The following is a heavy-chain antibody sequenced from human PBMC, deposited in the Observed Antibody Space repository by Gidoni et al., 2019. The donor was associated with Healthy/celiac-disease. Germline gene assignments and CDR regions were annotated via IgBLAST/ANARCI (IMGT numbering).Heavy chain of an antibody. V-gene: IGHV1-3*01. CDR2: INAGNGNT. D-gene: IGHD3-3*01. CDR1: GYTFMSYA. CDR3: ARGITIFGVVISDYGMDV. Sequence: QVPLVQSGAEVKKPGASGKVYCKAPGYTFMSYAMQWVRQAPGQRLEWVGWINAGNGNTKYSQKFQGRVTITRDTSASTAYMELSSLRSEDTAVYYCARGITIFGVVISDYGMDVWGQGTTVTVSS. J-gene: IGHJ6*02.